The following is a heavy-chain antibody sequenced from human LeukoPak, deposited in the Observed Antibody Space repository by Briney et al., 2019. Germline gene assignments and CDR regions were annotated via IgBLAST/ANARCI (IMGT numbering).Heavy chain of an antibody. Sequence: GGSLRLSCTASGFTFSSYGMHWVRQAPGKGLEWVAFIRYDGSNKYYADSVKGRFTISRDNSKNTLYLQMNSLRAEDTAVYYCEPKTGPVRGLDFWGEGTLVTVSS. J-gene: IGHJ4*02. CDR2: IRYDGSNK. V-gene: IGHV3-30*02. D-gene: IGHD1-1*01. CDR3: EPKTGPVRGLDF. CDR1: GFTFSSYG.